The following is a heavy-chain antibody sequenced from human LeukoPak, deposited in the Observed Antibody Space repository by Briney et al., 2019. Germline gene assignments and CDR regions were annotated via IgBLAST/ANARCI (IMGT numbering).Heavy chain of an antibody. V-gene: IGHV3-7*01. J-gene: IGHJ5*02. CDR1: GFTFSSYW. D-gene: IGHD2-2*01. CDR2: IKRDGSEK. Sequence: GGSLRLSCAASGFTFSSYWMTWVRQAPGKGLEWVANIKRDGSEKHYVDSVKGRFTISRDNAKNSMFLQMNSLRAEDTAVYYCARDRLEGYCSSTSCYYWFDPWGQGTLVTVSS. CDR3: ARDRLEGYCSSTSCYYWFDP.